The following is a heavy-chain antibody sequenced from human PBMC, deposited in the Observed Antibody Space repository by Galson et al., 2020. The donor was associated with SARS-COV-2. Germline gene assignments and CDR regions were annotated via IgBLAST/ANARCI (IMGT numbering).Heavy chain of an antibody. V-gene: IGHV4-38-2*02. CDR2: VHHTGTT. CDR1: AYSISTGYY. D-gene: IGHD1-26*01. Sequence: ASETLSLTCSVSAYSISTGYYWGWIRQPPGKGLEWIGTVHHTGTTYYNPSLKSRVTISIDTSKNHFSLRLSSVTAADTAVYYCARDVSRELLRWWGQGNLVTVSS. CDR3: ARDVSRELLRW. J-gene: IGHJ4*02.